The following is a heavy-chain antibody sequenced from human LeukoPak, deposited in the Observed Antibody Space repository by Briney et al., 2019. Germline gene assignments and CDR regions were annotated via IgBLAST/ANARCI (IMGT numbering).Heavy chain of an antibody. CDR3: ARFAAGGSYYYYMDV. J-gene: IGHJ6*03. D-gene: IGHD6-25*01. CDR2: IGTSSSTI. CDR1: GFTFSAYT. V-gene: IGHV3-48*01. Sequence: GGSLRLSCAASGFTFSAYTMNWVRQPPGKGLEWVSNIGTSSSTIYYADSVKGRFTISRDNAKNSLCLQMNRLRADDTAVYYCARFAAGGSYYYYMDVWGKGTTVTVSS.